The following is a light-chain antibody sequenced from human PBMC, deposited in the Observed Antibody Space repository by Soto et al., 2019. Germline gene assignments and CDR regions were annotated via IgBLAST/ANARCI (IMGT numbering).Light chain of an antibody. Sequence: DIQMTQSPSTLSASVGDTVTVTCRASQSVSGWLAWYQQKPGKAPKLLIYDASSLESGVPSRFSGSGSGTEFTLTISSLQPDDFATYYCQQYNSYSPFGGGTKVDIK. CDR3: QQYNSYSP. J-gene: IGKJ4*01. CDR1: QSVSGW. V-gene: IGKV1-5*01. CDR2: DAS.